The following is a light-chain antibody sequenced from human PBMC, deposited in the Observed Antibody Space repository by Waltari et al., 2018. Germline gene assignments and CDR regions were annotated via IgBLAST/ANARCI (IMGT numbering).Light chain of an antibody. V-gene: IGLV2-14*03. CDR1: SSDLGGYNY. Sequence: ISCTGTSSDLGGYNYVSWYQQHPGKAPKLIIYDVTERPSGLSNRFSGSKSGNSASLTISGLQAEDEAAYFCSSYTSSTSFVFGGGTNLTVL. CDR3: SSYTSSTSFV. J-gene: IGLJ2*01. CDR2: DVT.